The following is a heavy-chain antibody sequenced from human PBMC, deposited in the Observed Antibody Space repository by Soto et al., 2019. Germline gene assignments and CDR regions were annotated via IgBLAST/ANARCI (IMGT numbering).Heavy chain of an antibody. CDR3: VRDRDSDTWPSRDV. D-gene: IGHD1-26*01. Sequence: QVHLVQSGAELKKPGASVRVSCKASGYSFTRNGISWVRQAPVQGLEWMGWISAKNGDTNYAQTFQGRVIMTTDTSTSTAYMELRSLRSDDTAVYYCVRDRDSDTWPSRDVWGQGTTVTVSS. J-gene: IGHJ6*02. CDR1: GYSFTRNG. CDR2: ISAKNGDT. V-gene: IGHV1-18*01.